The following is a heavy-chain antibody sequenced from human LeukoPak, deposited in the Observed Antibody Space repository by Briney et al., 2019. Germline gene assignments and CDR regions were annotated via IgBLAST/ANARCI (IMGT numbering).Heavy chain of an antibody. CDR2: ISSSGGTI. Sequence: GGPLRLSCAASGFTFSDYYMSWIRQAPGKGLEWVSYISSSGGTIYYADSVKGQFTISRDNAKNSLYLQMNSLRAEDTAVYYCARVSTLNGLLKPSYYYYGMDVWGQGTTVTVSS. CDR3: ARVSTLNGLLKPSYYYYGMDV. V-gene: IGHV3-11*01. CDR1: GFTFSDYY. D-gene: IGHD2-15*01. J-gene: IGHJ6*02.